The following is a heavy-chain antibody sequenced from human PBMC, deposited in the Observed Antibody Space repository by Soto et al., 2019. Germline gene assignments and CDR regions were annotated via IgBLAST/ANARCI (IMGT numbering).Heavy chain of an antibody. CDR1: GFTFGAYA. CDR3: TRDNDFSTTFNYNAMDV. V-gene: IGHV3-49*04. CDR2: IRNKGYGGTT. J-gene: IGHJ6*02. D-gene: IGHD1-1*01. Sequence: GGSLRLSCTGSGFTFGAYALNWVRQAPGKGLEWVGFIRNKGYGGTTEYAASVRGRFTISRDDSKSIAYLQMDSLKTEDTAVYYCTRDNDFSTTFNYNAMDVWGQGTKVT.